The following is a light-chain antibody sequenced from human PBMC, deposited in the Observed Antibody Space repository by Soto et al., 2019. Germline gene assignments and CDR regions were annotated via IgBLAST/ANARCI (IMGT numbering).Light chain of an antibody. CDR1: QSVSSN. V-gene: IGKV3-15*01. Sequence: EIVMTQSPATLSVSPGERATLSCRASQSVSSNFAWYQQKPGQAPRLLIYGTSTRATGLPPRFSGSGSGTEFTLTISSLQSEYFAVYYCQQYNRWPYTFGQGTKLEIK. CDR3: QQYNRWPYT. J-gene: IGKJ2*01. CDR2: GTS.